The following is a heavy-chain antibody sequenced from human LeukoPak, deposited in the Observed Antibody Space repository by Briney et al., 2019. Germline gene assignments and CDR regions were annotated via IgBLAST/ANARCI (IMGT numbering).Heavy chain of an antibody. D-gene: IGHD3-9*01. CDR3: AREIRAYDILTGYYPNGMDV. CDR1: GFTFSSYA. J-gene: IGHJ6*02. CDR2: ISYDGSNK. V-gene: IGHV3-30*14. Sequence: SGGSLRLSCAASGFTFSSYAMHWVRQAPGKGLEWVAAISYDGSNKYYADSVKGRFTISRDNSKNTLYLQMNSLRAEDTAVYYCAREIRAYDILTGYYPNGMDVWGQGTTVTVSS.